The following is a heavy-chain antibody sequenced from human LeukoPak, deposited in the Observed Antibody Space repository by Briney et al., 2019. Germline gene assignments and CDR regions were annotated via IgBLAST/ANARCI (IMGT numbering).Heavy chain of an antibody. J-gene: IGHJ6*02. D-gene: IGHD3-9*01. CDR3: ARGMRYFDWWHYGMDV. CDR1: GFTFSTYA. Sequence: PGRSLRLSCAASGFTFSTYAMHWVRQAPGKGLEWVAVISYDGSNKYYADSVKGRFTIPRDNSKNTLYLQMNSLRAEDTAVYYCARGMRYFDWWHYGMDVWGQGTTVTVSS. V-gene: IGHV3-30-3*01. CDR2: ISYDGSNK.